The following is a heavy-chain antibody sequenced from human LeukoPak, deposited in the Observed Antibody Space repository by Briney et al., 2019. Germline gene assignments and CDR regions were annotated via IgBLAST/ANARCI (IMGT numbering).Heavy chain of an antibody. CDR3: ARGVLRDYVWGSYRYYFDS. V-gene: IGHV4-59*12. CDR2: NYYNGNT. CDR1: GGSNSIYY. D-gene: IGHD3-16*02. J-gene: IGHJ4*02. Sequence: SETLSLTCTVSGGSNSIYYWSWIRHPPGKGLEWMGYNYYNGNTNHNPSLKSRVTISVDPSKNQFSLKLSSVTAADTAWYYCARGVLRDYVWGSYRYYFDSWGKGTLVTVSS.